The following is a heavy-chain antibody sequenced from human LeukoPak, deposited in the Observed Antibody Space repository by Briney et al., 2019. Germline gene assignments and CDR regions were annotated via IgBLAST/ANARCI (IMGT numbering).Heavy chain of an antibody. J-gene: IGHJ4*01. D-gene: IGHD6-19*01. CDR2: ISFDGSDK. CDR3: AKDVSTGWSFDS. V-gene: IGHV3-30*02. Sequence: GGSLRLSCAASGFIYNNYGMHWVRQAPGKGLEWVTSISFDGSDKSYVDSVKGRFIISRDNSKKTLYLQMNSLTADDTAVYYCAKDVSTGWSFDSWGQGTLVTVSS. CDR1: GFIYNNYG.